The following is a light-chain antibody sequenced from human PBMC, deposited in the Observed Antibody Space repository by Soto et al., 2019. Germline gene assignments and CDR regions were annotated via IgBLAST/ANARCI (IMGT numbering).Light chain of an antibody. CDR2: EVR. CDR3: SAYTARSTLV. J-gene: IGLJ3*02. V-gene: IGLV2-14*01. Sequence: QSVLTQPASVSGSPGQSITISCSGTMRDVGAYNLVSWYQQHPGTAPKLIIYEVRNRPSGISSRFSGSRSGNTASLTISGLQSEDEGDYYCSAYTARSTLVFGGGTK. CDR1: MRDVGAYNL.